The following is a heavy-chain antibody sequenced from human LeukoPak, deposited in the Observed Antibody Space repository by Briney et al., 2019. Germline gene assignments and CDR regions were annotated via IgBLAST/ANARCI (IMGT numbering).Heavy chain of an antibody. CDR1: GGSFSGYY. CDR3: ARVLFTEEDAFDI. V-gene: IGHV4-34*01. Sequence: SETLSLTCAVYGGSFSGYYWSWIRQPPGKGLEWIGEINHSGSTNYNPSLKSRVTISVDTSKNQFSLKLSSVTAADTAVYYCARVLFTEEDAFDIWGQGTMVTVSS. J-gene: IGHJ3*02. CDR2: INHSGST.